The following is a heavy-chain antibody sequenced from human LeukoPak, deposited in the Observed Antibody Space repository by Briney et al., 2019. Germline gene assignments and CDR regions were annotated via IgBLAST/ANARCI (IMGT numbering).Heavy chain of an antibody. Sequence: PGGSLRLSCAASGFTFSSYAMHWVRQAPGKGLEWVAVISYDGSNKYYADSVKGRFTISRDNSKNTLYLQMNSLRAEDTAVYYCARDRGKLSGMDVWGQGTTVTVSS. CDR2: ISYDGSNK. CDR3: ARDRGKLSGMDV. V-gene: IGHV3-30-3*01. D-gene: IGHD3-10*01. CDR1: GFTFSSYA. J-gene: IGHJ6*02.